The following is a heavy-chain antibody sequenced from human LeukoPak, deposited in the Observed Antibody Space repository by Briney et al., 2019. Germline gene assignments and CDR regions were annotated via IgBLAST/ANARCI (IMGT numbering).Heavy chain of an antibody. CDR3: AKGTYSSGWYDYFDY. Sequence: GGSLRLSCAASGFTFSSYAMSWVCQAPGKGLEWVSAISGSGGSTYYADSVKGRFTISRDNSKNTLYLQMNSLRAEDTAVYYCAKGTYSSGWYDYFDYWGQGTLVTVSS. J-gene: IGHJ4*02. CDR1: GFTFSSYA. D-gene: IGHD6-19*01. V-gene: IGHV3-23*01. CDR2: ISGSGGST.